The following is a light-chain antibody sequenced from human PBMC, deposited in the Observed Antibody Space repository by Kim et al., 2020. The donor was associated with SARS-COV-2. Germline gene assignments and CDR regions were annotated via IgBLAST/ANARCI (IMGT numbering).Light chain of an antibody. CDR2: AAS. CDR3: LQDYNFPFT. V-gene: IGKV1-6*01. CDR1: QGIVND. Sequence: AIQMTQSPSSLSASVGDRVTITCRASQGIVNDLSWYQQKPGKAPNLLIYAASSLQSGVPSRFSGSGSGTEFTLTINSLQPEDFATYYCLQDYNFPFTFGPGTKVDIK. J-gene: IGKJ3*01.